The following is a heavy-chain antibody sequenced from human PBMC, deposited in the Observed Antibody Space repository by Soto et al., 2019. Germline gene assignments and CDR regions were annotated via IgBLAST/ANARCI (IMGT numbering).Heavy chain of an antibody. D-gene: IGHD1-7*01. Sequence: SETLSLTCAVYGGSFSGYYWSWIRQPPGKGLEWIGEINHSGSTNYNPSLKSRVTISVDTSKNQFSLKLSSVTAADTAVYYCARDLGNYAYYFDYWGQGTLVTVSS. CDR1: GGSFSGYY. J-gene: IGHJ4*02. CDR3: ARDLGNYAYYFDY. V-gene: IGHV4-34*01. CDR2: INHSGST.